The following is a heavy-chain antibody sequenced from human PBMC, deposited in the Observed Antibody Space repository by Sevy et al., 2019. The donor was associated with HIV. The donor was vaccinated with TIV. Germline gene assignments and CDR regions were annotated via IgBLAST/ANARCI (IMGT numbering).Heavy chain of an antibody. D-gene: IGHD3-22*01. J-gene: IGHJ4*02. CDR1: GFSFNNAW. V-gene: IGHV3-15*01. Sequence: GGSLRLSCAGSGFSFNNAWMHWVRQAPGKGLEWIGRIKSEADGGTTDYAEPVKDRFTISRDDSKDILYLQMNSLQAEDTAVYYCWDTNDSGPWDYWGRGTLVTVSS. CDR2: IKSEADGGTT. CDR3: WDTNDSGPWDY.